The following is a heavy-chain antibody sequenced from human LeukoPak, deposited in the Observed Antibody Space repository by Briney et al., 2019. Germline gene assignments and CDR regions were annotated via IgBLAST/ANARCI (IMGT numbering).Heavy chain of an antibody. CDR2: IGHDGSNK. CDR1: GFTFSRSA. Sequence: GGSLRLSCATSGFTFSRSAMHWVRQAPGKGLEWVAFIGHDGSNKNYADSVQGRFTISRDNSKNTLYLQMNSLRAEDTAVYHCAKDVGSGYLSDAFDIWGHGTMVTVSS. CDR3: AKDVGSGYLSDAFDI. D-gene: IGHD3-3*01. V-gene: IGHV3-30*02. J-gene: IGHJ3*02.